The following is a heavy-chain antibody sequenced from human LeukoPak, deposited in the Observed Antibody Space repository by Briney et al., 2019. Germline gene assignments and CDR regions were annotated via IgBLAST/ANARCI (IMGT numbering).Heavy chain of an antibody. CDR1: GGSISSSNW. V-gene: IGHV4-4*02. Sequence: SETLSLTCGVSGGSISSSNWWSWVRQPPGKGLEWIGEIYHSGSTNYNPSLKSRVTISVDKSKNQFSLKLSSVTAADTAVYYCAKVRHDSSSYYFDYWGQGTLVTVSS. D-gene: IGHD6-6*01. CDR2: IYHSGST. CDR3: AKVRHDSSSYYFDY. J-gene: IGHJ4*02.